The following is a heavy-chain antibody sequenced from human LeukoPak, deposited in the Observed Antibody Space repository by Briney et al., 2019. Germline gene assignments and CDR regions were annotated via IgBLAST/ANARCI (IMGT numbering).Heavy chain of an antibody. Sequence: PGGSLRLSCAASGFTFSSYGMSWVRQAPGKGLEWASAISGSGGSTYYADSVRGRFTISRDNSKNTLYLQMNSLRAEDTAVYYCAKGLFGEFDYWGQGTLVTVSS. CDR3: AKGLFGEFDY. D-gene: IGHD3-10*01. V-gene: IGHV3-23*01. J-gene: IGHJ4*02. CDR1: GFTFSSYG. CDR2: ISGSGGST.